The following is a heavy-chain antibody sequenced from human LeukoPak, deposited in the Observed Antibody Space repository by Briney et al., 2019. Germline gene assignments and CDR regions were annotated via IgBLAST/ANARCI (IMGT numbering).Heavy chain of an antibody. CDR3: ARGGYDFWSGSRSFDY. CDR1: GGTFSSYA. Sequence: GASVKVSCKASGGTFSSYAISWVRQAPGQGLEWMGWISAYNGNTNYAQKLQGRVTMTTDTSTSTAYMELRSLRSDDTAVYYCARGGYDFWSGSRSFDYWGQGTLVTVSS. CDR2: ISAYNGNT. J-gene: IGHJ4*02. D-gene: IGHD3-3*01. V-gene: IGHV1-18*01.